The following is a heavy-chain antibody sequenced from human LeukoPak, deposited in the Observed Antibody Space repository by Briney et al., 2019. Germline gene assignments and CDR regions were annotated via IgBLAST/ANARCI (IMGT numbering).Heavy chain of an antibody. CDR2: ISSSSSYI. CDR3: ARDWRYMVRGVIITGGAFDI. D-gene: IGHD3-10*01. J-gene: IGHJ3*02. Sequence: GGSLRLSCAASGFTFSSYSMNWVRQAPGKGLEWVSSISSSSSYIYYADSVKGRLTISRDNAKNSLYLQMNSLRAEDTAVYYCARDWRYMVRGVIITGGAFDIWGQGTMVTVSS. CDR1: GFTFSSYS. V-gene: IGHV3-21*01.